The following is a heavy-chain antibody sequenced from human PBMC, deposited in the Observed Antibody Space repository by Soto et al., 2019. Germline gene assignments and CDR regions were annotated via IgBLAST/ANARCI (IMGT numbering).Heavy chain of an antibody. CDR3: AREDSIIIPAVSDF. Sequence: PGESLKISCTVSGFAFNNYGINWVRQAPGKGLEWVSSISKSDYTYYSDSVKGRFTISRDNAKNSVSLQMNTLRVEDTAVYYCAREDSIIIPAVSDFWGLGTLVTVSS. CDR2: ISKSDYT. V-gene: IGHV3-21*01. J-gene: IGHJ4*02. CDR1: GFAFNNYG. D-gene: IGHD3-22*01.